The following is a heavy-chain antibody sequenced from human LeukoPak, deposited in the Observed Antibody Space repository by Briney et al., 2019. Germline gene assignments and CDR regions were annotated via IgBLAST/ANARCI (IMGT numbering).Heavy chain of an antibody. CDR3: AKGDYGGFDY. D-gene: IGHD4-23*01. CDR2: ISYDGSNK. J-gene: IGHJ4*02. CDR1: GFIFSSSG. Sequence: GGSLRLSCAASGFIFSSSGIHWVRQAPGKGLEWVAIISYDGSNKYYADSVKGRFTISRDNSKNTLYLQMNSLRAEDTAVYYCAKGDYGGFDYWGQGTLVTVSS. V-gene: IGHV3-30*18.